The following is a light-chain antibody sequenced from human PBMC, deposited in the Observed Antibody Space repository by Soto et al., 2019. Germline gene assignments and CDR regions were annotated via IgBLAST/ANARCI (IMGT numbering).Light chain of an antibody. Sequence: EIVLTQSPGTLSLSPVERATLSCRASQSVSSSYLAWYQQKPGQAPRLLIYGASIRATGIPDRFSGSGSGTDFTLTISRLEPEDFAVYYCQQYGSSPLTFGPGTKVDIK. CDR2: GAS. J-gene: IGKJ3*01. CDR3: QQYGSSPLT. CDR1: QSVSSSY. V-gene: IGKV3-20*01.